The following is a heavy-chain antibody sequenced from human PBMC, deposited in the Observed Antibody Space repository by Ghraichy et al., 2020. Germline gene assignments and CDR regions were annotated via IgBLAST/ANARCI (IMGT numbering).Heavy chain of an antibody. J-gene: IGHJ3*02. CDR3: AKDQVTGMPDVFEI. CDR2: ISARGGST. CDR1: GFTFRDYA. Sequence: LSLTCVASGFTFRDYAMTWVRQAPGKGLEWVSGISARGGSTYYADSVKGRFSISRDNSKNTLYLQMNSLRVEDTAVYYCAKDQVTGMPDVFEIWGQGTMVAVSS. D-gene: IGHD2-21*02. V-gene: IGHV3-23*01.